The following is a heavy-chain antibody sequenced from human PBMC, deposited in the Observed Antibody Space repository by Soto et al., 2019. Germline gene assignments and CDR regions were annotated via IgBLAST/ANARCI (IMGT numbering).Heavy chain of an antibody. CDR1: GGSISSGGYY. D-gene: IGHD3-3*01. CDR2: IYYSGSI. Sequence: ASETLSLTCTVSGGSISSGGYYWSWIRQHPGKGLEWIGYIYYSGSINYNPSLKSRVTISVDRSKNQFSLKLSSVTAADTAVYYCARARSDSDFWSGRNYYFDYWGQGSLVTVSS. CDR3: ARARSDSDFWSGRNYYFDY. J-gene: IGHJ4*02. V-gene: IGHV4-61*08.